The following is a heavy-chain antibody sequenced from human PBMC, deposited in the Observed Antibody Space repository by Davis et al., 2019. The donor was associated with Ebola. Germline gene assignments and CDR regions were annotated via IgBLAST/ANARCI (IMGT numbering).Heavy chain of an antibody. CDR1: GFTFSSYA. J-gene: IGHJ4*02. CDR3: AKDLGCLFDY. CDR2: IIGSGGTT. Sequence: GESLKISCAASGFTFSSYAMSWVPSGPGKGVGWVSSIIGSGGTTYYAHSVKGRFTISRDNSKNTLYLQMNSLRGEDTAVYYCAKDLGCLFDYWGQGTLVTVSS. D-gene: IGHD3-16*01. V-gene: IGHV3-23*01.